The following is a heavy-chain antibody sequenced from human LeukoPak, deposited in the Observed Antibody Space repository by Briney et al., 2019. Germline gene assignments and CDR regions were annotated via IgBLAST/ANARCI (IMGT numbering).Heavy chain of an antibody. Sequence: SETLSLTCAVYGGSFSGYYWSWIRQPPGKGLEWIGEINHSGSTNYNPSLKSRVTISVDTSKNQFSLKLSSVTAADTAVYYCARRYYYDSSLADYWGQGTLVTVSS. CDR2: INHSGST. V-gene: IGHV4-34*01. J-gene: IGHJ4*02. CDR1: GGSFSGYY. D-gene: IGHD3-22*01. CDR3: ARRYYYDSSLADY.